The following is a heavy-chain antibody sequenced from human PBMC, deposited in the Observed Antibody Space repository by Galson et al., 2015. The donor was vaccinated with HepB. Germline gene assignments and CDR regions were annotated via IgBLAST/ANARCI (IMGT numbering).Heavy chain of an antibody. V-gene: IGHV3-30*04. CDR1: GFSFSSYT. J-gene: IGHJ3*02. Sequence: SLRLSCAAFGFSFSSYTMHWVRQAPGKGLEWVAVISFDGIQKYYTDSVKGRFSISSDNSHNTLYLEMDVLTIDDTAAYYCTSGSGRDIMDDAFDIWGQGTEVIVSS. D-gene: IGHD6-19*01. CDR3: TSGSGRDIMDDAFDI. CDR2: ISFDGIQK.